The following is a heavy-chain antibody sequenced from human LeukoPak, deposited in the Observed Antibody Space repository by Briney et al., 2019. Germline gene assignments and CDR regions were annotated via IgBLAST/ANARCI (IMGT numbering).Heavy chain of an antibody. CDR2: FLTGGGT. J-gene: IGHJ4*02. D-gene: IGHD1-26*01. V-gene: IGHV3-23*01. Sequence: PAASLSLSCAASGFSFNTYSMNWVRQAPGKELEWVSSFLTGGGTYYADSVKGRFTISRDDSKNALYLQMNSLRAEDTAIYYCAKSYSGPYRSFDYWGQGTLVAVSS. CDR3: AKSYSGPYRSFDY. CDR1: GFSFNTYS.